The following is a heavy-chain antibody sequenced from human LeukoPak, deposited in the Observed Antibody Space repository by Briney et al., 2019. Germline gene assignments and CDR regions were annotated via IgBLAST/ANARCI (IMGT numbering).Heavy chain of an antibody. V-gene: IGHV4-59*01. D-gene: IGHD3-22*01. J-gene: IGHJ2*01. Sequence: PAETLSLTCTVSGGSINSYYWSWIRQPPGKGLEWIGYIYYSGSTNYNPSLKSRVTISVDTSKNQFSLKLSSVTAADTAVYYCARDGYYDSSPYWYFDLWGRGTLVTVSS. CDR2: IYYSGST. CDR3: ARDGYYDSSPYWYFDL. CDR1: GGSINSYY.